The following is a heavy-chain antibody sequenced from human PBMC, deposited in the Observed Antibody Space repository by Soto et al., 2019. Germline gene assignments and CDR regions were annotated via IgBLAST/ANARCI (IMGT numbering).Heavy chain of an antibody. CDR1: GYTFTSYY. V-gene: IGHV1-46*01. D-gene: IGHD6-13*01. Sequence: GASVKVSCKASGYTFTSYYMHWVRQAPGQGLEWMGIINPSGGSTSYAQKFQGRVTMTRDTSTSTVYMELSSLRSEDTAVYYCAREMKGYRSSWYLDYWGQGTLVTVSS. CDR2: INPSGGST. CDR3: AREMKGYRSSWYLDY. J-gene: IGHJ4*02.